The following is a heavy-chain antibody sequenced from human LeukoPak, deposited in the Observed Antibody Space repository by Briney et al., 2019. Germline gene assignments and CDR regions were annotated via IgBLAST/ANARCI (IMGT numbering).Heavy chain of an antibody. D-gene: IGHD3-10*01. CDR3: ARDYGPYYYGSGIYYFDY. Sequence: GGSLRLSCASSGFTFNNYGMSWVRLAPGRGLEWVSYISSSSSTIYYADSVKGRFTISRDNAKNSLYLQMNSLRAEDTTVYYCARDYGPYYYGSGIYYFDYWGQGTLVTVSS. J-gene: IGHJ4*02. CDR2: ISSSSSTI. CDR1: GFTFNNYG. V-gene: IGHV3-48*01.